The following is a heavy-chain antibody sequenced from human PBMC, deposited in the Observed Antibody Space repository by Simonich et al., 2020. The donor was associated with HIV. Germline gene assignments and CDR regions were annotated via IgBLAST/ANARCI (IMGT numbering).Heavy chain of an antibody. CDR2: IYPSGGST. Sequence: QVQLVQSGAEVKKPGASVKFSCKASGYTFPSYYIHWVRQAPGQGLEWMGIIYPSGGSTSYAQKFLGRVTMTSDTSTSTVYMELSSLRSEDTAVYYCAREGAARPGFDYWGQGTLVTVSS. D-gene: IGHD6-6*01. V-gene: IGHV1-46*01. CDR1: GYTFPSYY. CDR3: AREGAARPGFDY. J-gene: IGHJ4*02.